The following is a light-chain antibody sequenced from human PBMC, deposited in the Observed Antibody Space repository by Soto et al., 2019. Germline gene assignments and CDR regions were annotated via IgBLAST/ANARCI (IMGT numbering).Light chain of an antibody. J-gene: IGLJ3*02. Sequence: QPVLTQSSSSSASLGSSVKLTCTLSSGHSSYIIAWHQQQPGKAPRYLMKLEGSGSYNKGSGVPDRFSGSSSGADRYLTISNLQFEDEADYYCETWESNTHTVFGGGTKLTVL. CDR2: LEGSGSY. V-gene: IGLV4-60*02. CDR1: SGHSSYI. CDR3: ETWESNTHTV.